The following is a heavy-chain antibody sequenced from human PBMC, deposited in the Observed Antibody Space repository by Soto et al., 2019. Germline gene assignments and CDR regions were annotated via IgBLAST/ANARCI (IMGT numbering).Heavy chain of an antibody. J-gene: IGHJ6*02. CDR3: RGYCISSSCHESGMDV. Sequence: EVQLVESGGGLVQPGGSLKLSCAASGFTFSGAAMHWVRQASGKGLEWVGRIRSKANSYATEYAASVKGRFTISRDDSKNTAYLQMNSLKTEDTAVYYCRGYCISSSCHESGMDVWGQGTTVIVSS. CDR2: IRSKANSYAT. V-gene: IGHV3-73*01. CDR1: GFTFSGAA. D-gene: IGHD2-2*01.